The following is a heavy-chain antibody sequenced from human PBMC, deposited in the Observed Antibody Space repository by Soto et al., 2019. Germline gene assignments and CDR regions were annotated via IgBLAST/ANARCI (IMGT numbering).Heavy chain of an antibody. CDR1: GFSFCDYS. J-gene: IGHJ4*02. CDR2: ISSRSDKT. CDR3: ARLPKGSLVTA. D-gene: IGHD2-21*02. V-gene: IGHV3-48*02. Sequence: PGGSLRLSCIASGFSFCDYSMNWVRQAPGKGLQWVSYISSRSDKTYYADSVKGRFTVSRDNAKNALFLEMNSLRDDDTATYYCARLPKGSLVTAWGQGTRVTVSS.